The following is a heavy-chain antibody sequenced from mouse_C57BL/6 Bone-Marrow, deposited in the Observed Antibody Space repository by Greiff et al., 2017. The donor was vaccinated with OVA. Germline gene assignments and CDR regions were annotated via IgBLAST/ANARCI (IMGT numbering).Heavy chain of an antibody. CDR1: GYTFTDYY. V-gene: IGHV1-76*01. CDR3: ARPGYVDY. Sequence: VQLQQSGAELVRPGASVKLSCKASGYTFTDYYINWVKQRPGQGLEWIARIYPGSGNTYYNEKFKGKATLTAEKSSSTAYMQLSSLTSEDSAVYICARPGYVDYWGQGTTRTVSA. J-gene: IGHJ2*01. CDR2: IYPGSGNT. D-gene: IGHD2-2*01.